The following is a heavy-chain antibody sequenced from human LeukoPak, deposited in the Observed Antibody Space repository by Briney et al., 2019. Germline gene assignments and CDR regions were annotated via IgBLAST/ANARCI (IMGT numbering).Heavy chain of an antibody. D-gene: IGHD3-10*01. CDR1: GVSISSSNSY. J-gene: IGHJ6*03. V-gene: IGHV4-39*07. CDR3: ARDLSSATSLLWFGGDYYYYMDV. CDR2: IYYSGST. Sequence: PSETLSLTCTVSGVSISSSNSYWGWIRQPPGKGLEWIGSIYYSGSTYYNPPLKSRVTISVDTSKNQFSLKLSSVTAADTAVYYCARDLSSATSLLWFGGDYYYYMDVWGKGTTVTVSS.